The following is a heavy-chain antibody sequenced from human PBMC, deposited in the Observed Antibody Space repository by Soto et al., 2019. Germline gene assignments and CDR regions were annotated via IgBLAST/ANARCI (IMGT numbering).Heavy chain of an antibody. CDR1: GFTFSSYG. V-gene: IGHV3-33*01. CDR3: ARDYYYDSSGYYGYFDY. J-gene: IGHJ4*02. Sequence: PGGSLRLSCAASGFTFSSYGMHWVRQAPGKGLEWVAVIWYDGSNKYYADSVKGRFTISRDNSKNTLYLQMNSLRAEDTAVYYCARDYYYDSSGYYGYFDYWGQGPLVSVSA. D-gene: IGHD3-22*01. CDR2: IWYDGSNK.